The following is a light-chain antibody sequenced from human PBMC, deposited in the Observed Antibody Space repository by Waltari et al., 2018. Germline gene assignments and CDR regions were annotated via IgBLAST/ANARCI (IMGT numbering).Light chain of an antibody. CDR2: LNTDGSH. J-gene: IGLJ3*02. CDR3: QTWGSGIWV. Sequence: QLVLNQSPSASPSLDASVKLPYTLSTGHSNTAVARHPQRPDKGPRYLMKLNTDGSHIRGDGIPDRFSGSSSGAERFLIISSLQFDDEADYYCQTWGSGIWVFGGGTRLTVL. V-gene: IGLV4-69*01. CDR1: TGHSNTA.